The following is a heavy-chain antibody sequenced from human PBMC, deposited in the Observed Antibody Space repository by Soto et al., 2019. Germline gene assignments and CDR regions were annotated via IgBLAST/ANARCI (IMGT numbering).Heavy chain of an antibody. D-gene: IGHD3-10*01. J-gene: IGHJ5*02. V-gene: IGHV4-59*01. CDR1: GGSISSYY. Sequence: SETLSLTCTVSGGSISSYYWSWIRQPPGKGLEWIGYIYYSGSTNYNPSLKSRVTISVDTSKNQFSLKLSSVTAADTAVYYCARDDGMVRGLYPWGQGTLVTVSS. CDR3: ARDDGMVRGLYP. CDR2: IYYSGST.